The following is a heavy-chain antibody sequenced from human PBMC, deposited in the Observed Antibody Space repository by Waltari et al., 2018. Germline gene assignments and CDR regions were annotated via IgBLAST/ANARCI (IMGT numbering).Heavy chain of an antibody. J-gene: IGHJ4*02. D-gene: IGHD3-10*01. V-gene: IGHV4-61*09. Sequence: QVQLQESGPGLVKPSETLSLACRSPGGSISRGSYYWSWVRQPAGKGLEWIGYIYTSGNTNYNPSLMGRVTISVDTSKNQFSLKLSSVTAADTAVYYCARVPSGDLVDSWGQGTLVNVSS. CDR2: IYTSGNT. CDR3: ARVPSGDLVDS. CDR1: GGSISRGSYY.